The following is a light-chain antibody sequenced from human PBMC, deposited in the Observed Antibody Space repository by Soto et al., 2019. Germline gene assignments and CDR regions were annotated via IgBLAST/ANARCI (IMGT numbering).Light chain of an antibody. CDR2: AAS. V-gene: IGKV1-39*01. CDR1: QSISSY. Sequence: DIQMTQSPSSLSASVGDRVTITCRASQSISSYLNWYQQKPGKAPKLLIYAASSLQSGVPSRFSGSGSGTDFTLTISSLQPEDFVTYYCQQSYSTPLFGGGTKVEIK. J-gene: IGKJ4*01. CDR3: QQSYSTPL.